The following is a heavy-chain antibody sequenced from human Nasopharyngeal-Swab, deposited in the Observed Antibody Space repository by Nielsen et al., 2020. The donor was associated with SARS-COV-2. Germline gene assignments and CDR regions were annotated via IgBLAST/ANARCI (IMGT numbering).Heavy chain of an antibody. CDR3: AREGYYYGSGDEVVNYYYYGMDV. J-gene: IGHJ6*02. Sequence: GESLKISCAASRFTFSSYWMSWVRQAPGKGLEWVANIKQDGSEKYYVDSVKGRFTISRDNAKNSLYLQMNSLRAEDTAVYYCAREGYYYGSGDEVVNYYYYGMDVWGQGTTVTVSS. CDR1: RFTFSSYW. CDR2: IKQDGSEK. V-gene: IGHV3-7*01. D-gene: IGHD3-10*01.